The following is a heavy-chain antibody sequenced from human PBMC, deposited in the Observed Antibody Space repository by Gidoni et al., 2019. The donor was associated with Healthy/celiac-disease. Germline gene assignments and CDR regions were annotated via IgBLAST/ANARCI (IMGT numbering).Heavy chain of an antibody. CDR3: ARGSGTPAFDY. Sequence: LQLQESGPGLGKPSETRPPTCTVSGGSISSSSYYWGWIRQPPGKGLEWIGSIYYSGSTYYNPSLKSRVTISVDTSKNQFSLKLSSVTAAKTAVYYCARGSGTPAFDYWGQGTLVTVSS. V-gene: IGHV4-39*01. D-gene: IGHD1-26*01. CDR2: IYYSGST. CDR1: GGSISSSSYY. J-gene: IGHJ4*02.